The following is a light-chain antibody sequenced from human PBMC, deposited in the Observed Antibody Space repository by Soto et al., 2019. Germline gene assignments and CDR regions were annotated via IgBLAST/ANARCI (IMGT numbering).Light chain of an antibody. J-gene: IGKJ4*01. CDR3: QRYGTSLPLT. CDR2: GAS. Sequence: EIVLTQSPGTLSLSPGDRATLSCRASQSVSSNYLAWYQQKPGQAPRLLIYGASSRATGIPDRFSGSGSGTDFTLTISRLDPEDFAVYYCQRYGTSLPLTFGGGTKV. V-gene: IGKV3-20*01. CDR1: QSVSSNY.